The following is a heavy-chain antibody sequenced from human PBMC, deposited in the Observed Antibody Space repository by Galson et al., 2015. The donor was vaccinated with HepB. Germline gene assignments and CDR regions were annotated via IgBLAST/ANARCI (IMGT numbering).Heavy chain of an antibody. D-gene: IGHD1-26*01. Sequence: SLRLSCAASGFTFSSYSMNWVRQAPGKGLEWVSSISSSSSYIYYADSVKGRFTISRDNAKNSLYLQMNSLRAEDTAVYYCAKVSGGIVGAQPFDYWGQGTLVTVSS. V-gene: IGHV3-21*04. CDR3: AKVSGGIVGAQPFDY. J-gene: IGHJ4*02. CDR2: ISSSSSYI. CDR1: GFTFSSYS.